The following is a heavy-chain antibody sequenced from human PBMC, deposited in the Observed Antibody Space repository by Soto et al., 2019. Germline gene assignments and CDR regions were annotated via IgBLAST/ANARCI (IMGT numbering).Heavy chain of an antibody. J-gene: IGHJ4*02. CDR1: GLTFSSYA. D-gene: IGHD3-22*01. Sequence: EVQLLESGGGLVQPGGSLRLSCAASGLTFSSYAMSWVRQAPGKGLEWVSTISGSGGSTYYADSVKGRFTISRDNSKNTLYLRMNNLRAEDKAVDYCGKGGVDSSVYYSKFDYWGQGTLVTVSS. V-gene: IGHV3-23*01. CDR3: GKGGVDSSVYYSKFDY. CDR2: ISGSGGST.